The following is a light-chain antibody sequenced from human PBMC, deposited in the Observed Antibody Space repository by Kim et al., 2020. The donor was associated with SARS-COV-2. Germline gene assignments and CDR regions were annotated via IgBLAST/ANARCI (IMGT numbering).Light chain of an antibody. CDR3: LLYYGSSFV. CDR1: TGAVTSRFL. CDR2: STS. V-gene: IGLV7-43*01. J-gene: IGLJ1*01. Sequence: QTVLTQEPSLTVSPGGTVTLTCSSSTGAVTSRFLPCWFQQKPGQPPRALIHSTSSRHSWTPARFSGSLLGGKAALTLSGAQPEDEADYYCLLYYGSSFVFGTGTKVTVL.